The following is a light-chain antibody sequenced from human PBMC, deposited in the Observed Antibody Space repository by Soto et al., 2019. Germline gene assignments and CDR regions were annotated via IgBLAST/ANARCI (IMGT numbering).Light chain of an antibody. CDR2: KAS. V-gene: IGKV1-5*03. J-gene: IGKJ2*01. Sequence: DIQMTQSPSTLSASVGDRVTITCRASQSISPWLAWYQQKPGKAPKILIYKASSLESVVPSRFSGIDSGTEFTLTISSLQPDEFATYYCQQYKTYSRTFGQGTKLEIK. CDR3: QQYKTYSRT. CDR1: QSISPW.